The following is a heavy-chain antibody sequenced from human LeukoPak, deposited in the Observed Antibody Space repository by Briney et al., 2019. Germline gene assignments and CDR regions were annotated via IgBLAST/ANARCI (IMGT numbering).Heavy chain of an antibody. CDR1: GFTFSSYA. J-gene: IGHJ4*02. Sequence: GGSLRLSCAASGFTFSSYAMSWVRQAPGKGLEWVSAISGSGGSTYYADSVKGRFTISRDNSKNTLYLQMNSLRAEDTAVYYCANASIVVVVAAFFDYWGQGTLVTVSS. CDR3: ANASIVVVVAAFFDY. D-gene: IGHD2-15*01. V-gene: IGHV3-23*01. CDR2: ISGSGGST.